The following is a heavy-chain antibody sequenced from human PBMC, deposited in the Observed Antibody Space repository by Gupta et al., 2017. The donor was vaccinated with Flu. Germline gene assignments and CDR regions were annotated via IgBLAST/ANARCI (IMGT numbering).Heavy chain of an antibody. CDR2: IASSGGDT. CDR3: VKGSSDGRPYYFDY. J-gene: IGHJ4*02. Sequence: EVQLLESGGDLEQPGGSLRLACAASGFPFPNYAMSWVRQAPGQGLEWVAAIASSGGDTYHADSVKGRFTISRDNSENTQYLQMNNLRVDDTAIYYCVKGSSDGRPYYFDYWGQGTLVTVSS. D-gene: IGHD5-24*01. CDR1: GFPFPNYA. V-gene: IGHV3-23*01.